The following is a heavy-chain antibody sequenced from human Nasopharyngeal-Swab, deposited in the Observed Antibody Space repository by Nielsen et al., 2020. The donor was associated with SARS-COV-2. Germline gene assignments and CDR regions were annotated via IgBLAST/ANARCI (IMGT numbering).Heavy chain of an antibody. CDR2: IGDKAHNYAT. Sequence: GESLKISCAASGFVFSGSAIHWVRQASGRGLEWVGRIGDKAHNYATTYAASVKGRFTISRDDSKNTAFLQMDSLKTEDTARYYCTTDYYFDYWGQGTLVTVSS. CDR3: TTDYYFDY. J-gene: IGHJ4*02. V-gene: IGHV3-73*01. CDR1: GFVFSGSA.